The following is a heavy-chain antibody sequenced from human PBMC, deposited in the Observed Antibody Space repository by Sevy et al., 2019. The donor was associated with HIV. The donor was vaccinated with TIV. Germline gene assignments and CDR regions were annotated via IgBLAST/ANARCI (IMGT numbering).Heavy chain of an antibody. V-gene: IGHV1-2*06. J-gene: IGHJ6*02. CDR2: VYPNSGGT. CDR3: ARDGGGGTTNSGMDV. D-gene: IGHD1-7*01. Sequence: ASVKVSCKASGYTFTGDYLHWVRQAPGQGLEWMGRVYPNSGGTNYARKFQGSITMTRDTSISTAYMELNRLKFDDTAVYYCARDGGGGTTNSGMDVWGQGTTVTVSS. CDR1: GYTFTGDY.